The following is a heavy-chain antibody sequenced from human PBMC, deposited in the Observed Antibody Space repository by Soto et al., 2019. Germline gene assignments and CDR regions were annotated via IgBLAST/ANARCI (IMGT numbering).Heavy chain of an antibody. D-gene: IGHD3-3*01. V-gene: IGHV4-39*01. CDR1: GGSISSSSYY. J-gene: IGHJ5*02. CDR2: IYYSGST. Sequence: SETLSLTCTVSGGSISSSSYYWGWIRQPPGKGLEWIGSIYYSGSTYYNPSLKSRVTLSVDTSKNQFSLKLSSVTAADTAVYYCASYYDFWINWFDPWGQGTLVTVSS. CDR3: ASYYDFWINWFDP.